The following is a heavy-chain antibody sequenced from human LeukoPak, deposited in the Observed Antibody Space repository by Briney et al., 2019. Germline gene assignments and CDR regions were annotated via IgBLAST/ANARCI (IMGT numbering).Heavy chain of an antibody. CDR3: AKDRNYYDSSGSDY. V-gene: IGHV3-30*02. Sequence: GGSLRLSCAASGFTFSSYSMNWVRQAPGKGLEWVAFIRYDGSNKYYAASVKGRFTISRDNSKNTLYLQMNSLRAEDTAVYYCAKDRNYYDSSGSDYWGQRTLVTVS. CDR2: IRYDGSNK. D-gene: IGHD3-22*01. J-gene: IGHJ4*02. CDR1: GFTFSSYS.